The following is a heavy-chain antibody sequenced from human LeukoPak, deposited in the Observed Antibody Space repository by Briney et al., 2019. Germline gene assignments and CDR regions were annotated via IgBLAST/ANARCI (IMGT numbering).Heavy chain of an antibody. D-gene: IGHD3-22*01. CDR2: INHSGST. CDR3: ARGCDDSSGYYQYYFDY. Sequence: SETLSLTCAVYGGSFSGYYWSWIRQPPGKGLEWIGEINHSGSTNYNPSLKSRVTISVDTSKNQFSLKLSSVTAADTAVYYCARGCDDSSGYYQYYFDYWGQGTLVTVSS. J-gene: IGHJ4*02. CDR1: GGSFSGYY. V-gene: IGHV4-34*01.